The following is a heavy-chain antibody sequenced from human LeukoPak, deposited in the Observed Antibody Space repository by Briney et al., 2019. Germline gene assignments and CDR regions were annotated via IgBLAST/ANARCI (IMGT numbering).Heavy chain of an antibody. J-gene: IGHJ4*02. D-gene: IGHD4-17*01. V-gene: IGHV3-15*01. CDR2: IKRKTDGGTT. Sequence: PGGSLRLSCAASGFTFSNAWVSWVRQAPGKGLEWDGRIKRKTDGGTTDYAPPVKGRFTISRDDSKNTLYLQMNSLKTERTAVYYCTSLYDYGDYYFDFWGQGTLVTVSS. CDR1: GFTFSNAW. CDR3: TSLYDYGDYYFDF.